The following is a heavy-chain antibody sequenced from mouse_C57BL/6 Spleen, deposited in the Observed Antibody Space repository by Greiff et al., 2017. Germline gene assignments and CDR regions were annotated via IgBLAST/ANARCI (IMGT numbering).Heavy chain of an antibody. CDR2: IYPGDGDT. V-gene: IGHV1-82*01. D-gene: IGHD4-1*01. J-gene: IGHJ2*01. Sequence: QVQLQQSGPELVKPGASVKISCKASGYAFSSSWMNWVKQRPGKGLEWIGRIYPGDGDTNYNGKFKGKATLTADKSSSTAYMQLSSLTSEDSAVYFCARELGGYFDDWGQGTTLTVSS. CDR1: GYAFSSSW. CDR3: ARELGGYFDD.